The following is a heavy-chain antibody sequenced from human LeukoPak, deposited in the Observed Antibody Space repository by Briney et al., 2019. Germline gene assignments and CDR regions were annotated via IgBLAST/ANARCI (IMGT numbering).Heavy chain of an antibody. CDR2: INHSGST. Sequence: SETLSLTCAVYGGSFSDYYWSWIRQPPGKGLEWIGEINHSGSTNYNPSLKSRVTISVDTSKNQFSLKLSSVTAADTAVYYCARLTIFAILSTPYYYPLDVWGKGTTVTVSS. V-gene: IGHV4-34*01. D-gene: IGHD3-3*01. CDR3: ARLTIFAILSTPYYYPLDV. J-gene: IGHJ6*04. CDR1: GGSFSDYY.